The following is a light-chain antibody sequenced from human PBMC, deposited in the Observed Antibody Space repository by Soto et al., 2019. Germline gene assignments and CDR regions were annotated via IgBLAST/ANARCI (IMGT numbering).Light chain of an antibody. V-gene: IGLV2-14*01. CDR1: SIDVGAYNF. Sequence: QSVLTQPASVSGSPGQSITISCAGSSIDVGAYNFVSWYQQHPGKVPKLMIYEVSKRPSGISTRFSGSKSGSTASLTISGLQSEDEADYYCSSYTTSNTWLSGGRTKLTVL. J-gene: IGLJ3*02. CDR2: EVS. CDR3: SSYTTSNTWL.